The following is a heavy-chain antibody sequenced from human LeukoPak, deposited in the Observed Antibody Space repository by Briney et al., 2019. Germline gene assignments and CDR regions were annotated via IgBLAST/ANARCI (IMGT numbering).Heavy chain of an antibody. V-gene: IGHV4-34*01. Sequence: SETLSLTCAVYGGSFRGYYWSWIRQPPGKGLEWIGEINHSGSTNYNPSLKSRVTISVDTSKNQFSLKLSSVTAADTAVYYCAREVGTIWFGELSPYFDYWGQGTLVTVSS. CDR1: GGSFRGYY. D-gene: IGHD3-10*01. J-gene: IGHJ4*02. CDR3: AREVGTIWFGELSPYFDY. CDR2: INHSGST.